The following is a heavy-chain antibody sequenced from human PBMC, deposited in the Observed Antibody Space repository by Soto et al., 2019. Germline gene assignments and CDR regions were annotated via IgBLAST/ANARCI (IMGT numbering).Heavy chain of an antibody. CDR3: ARAVGPFDF. CDR1: GFTFSSYW. J-gene: IGHJ3*01. Sequence: GGSLRLSCAASGFTFSSYWMSWVRQAPGKGLEWVANIKQDGSEKYYVDSVRGRFTISRDNSKDMLYLQMNSLRAEDTAVYYCARAVGPFDFWGQGTLVTVSS. V-gene: IGHV3-7*01. CDR2: IKQDGSEK.